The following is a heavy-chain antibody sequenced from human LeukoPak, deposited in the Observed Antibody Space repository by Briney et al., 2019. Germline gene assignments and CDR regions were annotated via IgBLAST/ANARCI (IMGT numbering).Heavy chain of an antibody. V-gene: IGHV3-7*01. J-gene: IGHJ6*02. D-gene: IGHD6-13*01. CDR1: GFTFRGFL. CDR2: IKQDGSEK. CDR3: AREVVSSSWRGYYYGMDV. Sequence: GGSLRLSCAASGFTFRGFLMSWVRQTPGKGLEWVANIKQDGSEKYYADSVKGRFTISRDNTKNSLSLQMNSLRAEDTAVYYCAREVVSSSWRGYYYGMDVWGQGTTVTVSS.